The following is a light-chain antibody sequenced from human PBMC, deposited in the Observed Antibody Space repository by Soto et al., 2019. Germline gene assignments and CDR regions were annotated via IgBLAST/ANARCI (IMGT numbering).Light chain of an antibody. Sequence: DIQLTQSPSSVSASVGDRVTLTCRASQGISNWLAWYQQKPGKAPKLLISAASTLQGGVPSRFSGSFSGTDFTLTITSLQAEDFATYFGQQAYSLPVTFGQGTKLEIK. V-gene: IGKV1-12*01. CDR1: QGISNW. CDR3: QQAYSLPVT. J-gene: IGKJ2*01. CDR2: AAS.